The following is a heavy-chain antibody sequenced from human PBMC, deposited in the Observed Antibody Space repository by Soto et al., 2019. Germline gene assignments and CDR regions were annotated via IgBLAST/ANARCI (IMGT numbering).Heavy chain of an antibody. J-gene: IGHJ6*03. CDR1: GGSISSYY. Sequence: SETLSLTCTVSGGSISSYYWSWSRQPPGKGLEWIGYIYYSGSTNYNPSLKSRVTISVDTSKNQFSLKLSSVTAADTAVYYCAREGSGYDAGDYYYYYLDIWGKGTTVTVSS. V-gene: IGHV4-59*01. D-gene: IGHD5-12*01. CDR2: IYYSGST. CDR3: AREGSGYDAGDYYYYYLDI.